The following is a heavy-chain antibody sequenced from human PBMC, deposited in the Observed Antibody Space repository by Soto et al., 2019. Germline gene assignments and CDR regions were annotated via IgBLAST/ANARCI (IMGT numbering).Heavy chain of an antibody. V-gene: IGHV2-5*02. CDR3: AHIISSSWAYYYSYGMDV. D-gene: IGHD6-13*01. CDR2: IYCDDDK. CDR1: GFSLSTSGVG. Sequence: QITLKESGPTMVKPTQTLTLTCTVSGFSLSTSGVGVGWIREPPGKALEWLALIYCDDDKRYSPSLKSRLTITKDPTKNHAVLKIHNMDHVDTATYFCAHIISSSWAYYYSYGMDVWGQVTTVTVSS. J-gene: IGHJ6*02.